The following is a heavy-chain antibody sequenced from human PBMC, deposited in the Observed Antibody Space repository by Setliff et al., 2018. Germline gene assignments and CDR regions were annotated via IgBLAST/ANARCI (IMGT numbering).Heavy chain of an antibody. Sequence: ASVKVSCKASGYVFSAYSIYWVRQAPGQELEWMGWINPNNGDTNYAQKFQGRVTMTRDTSISTAYMELSRLRSDDTAVYYCARDLGGIWKTYFDYWGQGTLVTVSS. CDR1: GYVFSAYS. CDR3: ARDLGGIWKTYFDY. D-gene: IGHD1-1*01. CDR2: INPNNGDT. V-gene: IGHV1-2*02. J-gene: IGHJ4*02.